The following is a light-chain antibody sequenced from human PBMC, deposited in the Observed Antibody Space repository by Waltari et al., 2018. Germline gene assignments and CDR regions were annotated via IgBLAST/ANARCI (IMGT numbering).Light chain of an antibody. CDR1: SGDVGAYNF. Sequence: QAALTQPRSVSGSPGQSVTISCTGTSGDVGAYNFVSWYQQHPGEAPSLVLYDVSGRPSGVPDRFSGSKSGNTASLTISRLRPEDEADYYCCSYAGSDTMLFGGGTQLTVL. V-gene: IGLV2-11*01. CDR2: DVS. J-gene: IGLJ2*01. CDR3: CSYAGSDTML.